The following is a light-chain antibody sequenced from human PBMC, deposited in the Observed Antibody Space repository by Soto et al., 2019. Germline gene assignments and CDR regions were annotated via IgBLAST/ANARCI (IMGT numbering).Light chain of an antibody. CDR1: QSVDIS. CDR2: GAS. CDR3: QKYNSAPRT. V-gene: IGKV3-15*01. J-gene: IGKJ1*01. Sequence: RVSQSVDISLAWYQQKXGQAPRLLIYGASXRANGIPARFSGSGSGTEFTLTISSLQTEDVATYYCQKYNSAPRTFGEGTKVDI.